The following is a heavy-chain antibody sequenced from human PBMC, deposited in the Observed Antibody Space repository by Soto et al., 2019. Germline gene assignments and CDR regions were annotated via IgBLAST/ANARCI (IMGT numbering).Heavy chain of an antibody. D-gene: IGHD2-2*01. CDR1: GGSISSGGYY. V-gene: IGHV4-31*03. Sequence: QVQLQESGPGLVKPSQTLSLTCTVSGGSISSGGYYWSWIRQHPGKGLEWIGYIYYSGSTYYNPSLKSRVTLSVDTSKNQFSLKLSSVTAADTAVYYCARQCRGSINWFDPWGQGTLVTVSS. J-gene: IGHJ5*02. CDR3: ARQCRGSINWFDP. CDR2: IYYSGST.